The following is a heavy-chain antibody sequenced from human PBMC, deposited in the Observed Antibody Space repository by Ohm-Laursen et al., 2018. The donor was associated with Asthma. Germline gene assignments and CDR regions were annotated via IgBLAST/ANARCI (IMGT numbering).Heavy chain of an antibody. Sequence: SETLSLTCTVSGGSISSYYWSWIRQPPGKGLEWIGYIYYSGSTNYNPSLKNRVTISVDTSKNQFSLKLSSVTAADTAVYYCARGRVTVTTWYFDLWGRGTLVTVSS. D-gene: IGHD4-17*01. V-gene: IGHV4-59*01. CDR1: GGSISSYY. CDR3: ARGRVTVTTWYFDL. CDR2: IYYSGST. J-gene: IGHJ2*01.